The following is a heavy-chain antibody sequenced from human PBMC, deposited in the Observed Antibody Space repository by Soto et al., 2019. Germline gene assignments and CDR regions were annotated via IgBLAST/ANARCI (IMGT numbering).Heavy chain of an antibody. Sequence: GESLKISCQGSGYSFSTYWIGWVRQMPGKGLEWMGIIYPGDSDTRYSPSFQGQVTISADKSISTAHLQWSSLKASDTAIYYCARQDSSGWYSAVTYWGQGTLVTVSS. CDR1: GYSFSTYW. D-gene: IGHD6-19*01. V-gene: IGHV5-51*01. CDR2: IYPGDSDT. J-gene: IGHJ4*02. CDR3: ARQDSSGWYSAVTY.